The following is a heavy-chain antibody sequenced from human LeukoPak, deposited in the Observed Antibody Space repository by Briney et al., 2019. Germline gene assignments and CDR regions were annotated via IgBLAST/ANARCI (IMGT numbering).Heavy chain of an antibody. J-gene: IGHJ4*02. D-gene: IGHD6-6*01. CDR1: GYTFTSYY. CDR3: ACRSSSGLEAWDY. Sequence: ASVKVSCKASGYTFTSYYMHWVRQAPGQGLEWMGRINPNSGGTNYAQKFQGRVTMTRDTSISTAYMELSRLRSDDTAVYYCACRSSSGLEAWDYWGQGTLVTVSS. V-gene: IGHV1-2*06. CDR2: INPNSGGT.